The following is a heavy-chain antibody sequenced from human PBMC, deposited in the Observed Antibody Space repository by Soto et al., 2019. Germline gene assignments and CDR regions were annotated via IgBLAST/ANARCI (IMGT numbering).Heavy chain of an antibody. CDR2: IYYSGST. Sequence: SETLSLTCTVSGGSISSSSYYWGWIRQPPGKGLEWIGSIYYSGSTYYNPSLKSRVTISVDTSKNQFSLKLSSVTAADTAVYYCARHVNWEYYDILTGYPYFDYWGQGTLVTVSS. CDR1: GGSISSSSYY. D-gene: IGHD3-9*01. V-gene: IGHV4-39*01. CDR3: ARHVNWEYYDILTGYPYFDY. J-gene: IGHJ4*02.